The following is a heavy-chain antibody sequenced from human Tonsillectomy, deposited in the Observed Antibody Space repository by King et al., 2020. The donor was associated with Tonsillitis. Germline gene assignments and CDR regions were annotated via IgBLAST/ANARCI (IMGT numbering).Heavy chain of an antibody. CDR1: GYTFTGFW. V-gene: IGHV5-10-1*03. CDR3: ARHPPSDWSYFFDY. CDR2: IDPSDSYT. J-gene: IGHJ4*02. D-gene: IGHD3-9*01. Sequence: VQLVQSGAEVKKPGESLRISCKGSGYTFTGFWISWVRQVPGKGLEWMGRIDPSDSYTRYRPTFQGHVTISVDKSINTAYLQWSSLKASDTAMFYCARHPPSDWSYFFDYWGQGTLVTVSS.